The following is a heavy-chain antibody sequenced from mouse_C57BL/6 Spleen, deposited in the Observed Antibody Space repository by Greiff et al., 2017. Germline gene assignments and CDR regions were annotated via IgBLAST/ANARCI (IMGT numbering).Heavy chain of an antibody. Sequence: EVKLQESGEGLVKPGGSLKLSCAASGFTFSSYAMSWVRQTPEKRLEWVAYISSGGDYIYYADTVKGRFTISRDNARNTLYLQMSSLKSEDTAMYYCTRESYLYAMDYWGQGTSVTVSS. CDR2: ISSGGDYI. CDR3: TRESYLYAMDY. V-gene: IGHV5-9-1*02. CDR1: GFTFSSYA. J-gene: IGHJ4*01. D-gene: IGHD5-5*01.